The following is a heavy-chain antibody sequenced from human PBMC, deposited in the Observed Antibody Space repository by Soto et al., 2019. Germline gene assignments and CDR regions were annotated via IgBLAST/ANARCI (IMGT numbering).Heavy chain of an antibody. D-gene: IGHD6-13*01. CDR3: ARVDSSSWYNWFDP. CDR2: ISAYNGNT. V-gene: IGHV1-18*04. CDR1: GYTFTSYG. J-gene: IGHJ5*02. Sequence: ASVKVSCKASGYTFTSYGISWVRQAPGQGLEWMGWISAYNGNTNYAQKLQGRVTMATDTSTSTAYVELRSLRSDDTAVYYCARVDSSSWYNWFDPWGQGTLVTVSS.